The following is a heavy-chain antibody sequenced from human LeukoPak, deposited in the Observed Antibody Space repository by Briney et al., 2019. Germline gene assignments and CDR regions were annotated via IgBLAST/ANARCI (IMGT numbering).Heavy chain of an antibody. J-gene: IGHJ4*02. V-gene: IGHV1-69*04. CDR2: IIPILGIA. D-gene: IGHD5-24*01. CDR3: ARGRDGYPLDY. CDR1: GGTFSSYA. Sequence: SVKVSCKASGGTFSSYAISWVRQAPGQGLEWMGRIIPILGIANYAQKFQGRVTITADKSTSTAYMELSSLRSEDTAVYYCARGRDGYPLDYWGQGTLVTASS.